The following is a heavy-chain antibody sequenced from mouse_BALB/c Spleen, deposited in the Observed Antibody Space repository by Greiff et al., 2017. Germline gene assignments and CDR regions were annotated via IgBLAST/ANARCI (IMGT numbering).Heavy chain of an antibody. D-gene: IGHD2-14*01. Sequence: VQLQQSGAELMKPGASVKISCKASGYTFSSYWIEWVKQRPGHGLEWIGEILPGSGSTNYNEKFKGKATFTADTSSNTAYMQLSSLTSEDSAVYYCAREASYYKYDVGYYAMDYWGQGTSVTVSS. CDR1: GYTFSSYW. V-gene: IGHV1-9*01. CDR3: AREASYYKYDVGYYAMDY. CDR2: ILPGSGST. J-gene: IGHJ4*01.